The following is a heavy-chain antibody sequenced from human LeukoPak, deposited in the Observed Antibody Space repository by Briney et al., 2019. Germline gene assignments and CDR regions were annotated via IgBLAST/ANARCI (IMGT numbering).Heavy chain of an antibody. CDR3: TTADSSGYYYVGDAFDI. CDR1: GFTFSNAW. D-gene: IGHD3-22*01. J-gene: IGHJ3*02. CDR2: IKSKTDGGTT. V-gene: IGHV3-15*01. Sequence: GGSLRLSCAASGFTFSNAWMSWVRQAPGKGLEWVGRIKSKTDGGTTDYAAPVKGRFTISRDDSKNTLYLQMNSLKTEDTAVYYCTTADSSGYYYVGDAFDIWGLGTLVTVSS.